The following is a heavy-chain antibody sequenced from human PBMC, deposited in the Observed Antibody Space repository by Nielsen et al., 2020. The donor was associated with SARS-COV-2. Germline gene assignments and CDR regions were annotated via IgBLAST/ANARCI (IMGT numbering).Heavy chain of an antibody. Sequence: SLKISCAASGFTFDDYAMHWVRQAPGKGLEWVSGISWNSGSIGYADSVKGRFTISRDNAKNSLYLQMNSLRAEDTALYYCAKADWYYYYDSSGGAFDIWGQGTMVTVSS. D-gene: IGHD3-22*01. V-gene: IGHV3-9*01. CDR2: ISWNSGSI. CDR1: GFTFDDYA. J-gene: IGHJ3*02. CDR3: AKADWYYYYDSSGGAFDI.